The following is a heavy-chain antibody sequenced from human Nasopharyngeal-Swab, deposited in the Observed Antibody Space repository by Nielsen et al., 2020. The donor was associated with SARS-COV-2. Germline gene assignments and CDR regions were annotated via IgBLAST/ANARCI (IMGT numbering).Heavy chain of an antibody. Sequence: SETLSLTCAVSGGSISSSNWWSWVRQPPGKGLEWIGEIYHSGSTNYNPSLKSRVTISVDKSKNQFSLKLSSVTAADTAVYYCARAEEDCSGGSCYFVFDYWGQGTLVTVSS. CDR1: GGSISSSNW. V-gene: IGHV4-4*02. J-gene: IGHJ4*02. CDR3: ARAEEDCSGGSCYFVFDY. CDR2: IYHSGST. D-gene: IGHD2-15*01.